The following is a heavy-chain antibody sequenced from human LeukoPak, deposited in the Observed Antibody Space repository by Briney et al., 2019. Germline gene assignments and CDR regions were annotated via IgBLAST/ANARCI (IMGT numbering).Heavy chain of an antibody. V-gene: IGHV4-59*13. J-gene: IGHJ4*02. CDR2: IHYTGRT. Sequence: SETLSLTCTISRGSISTYYLSWIRQTPGTTLEWIGNIHYTGRTRYNPSLESRVTMSLDTPKNEFPLRLTSMTAADSAVYYCARGRPDPQNSDYWDYWGQGILVTVSS. CDR1: RGSISTYY. CDR3: ARGRPDPQNSDYWDY. D-gene: IGHD3-22*01.